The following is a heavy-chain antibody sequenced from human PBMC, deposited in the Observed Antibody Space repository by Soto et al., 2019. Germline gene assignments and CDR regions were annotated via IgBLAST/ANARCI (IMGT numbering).Heavy chain of an antibody. CDR2: IITILGIE. Sequence: QVQLVQSGAEVKKPGSSVKVSCKASGGTFSSYTISWVRQAPGQGLEWMGRIITILGIENYAQKFQGRVTITADKSTSTAYMELSSLRSEDTAVYYCARAPRSDYIWGSYLTFDYWGQGKLVNVSS. V-gene: IGHV1-69*02. J-gene: IGHJ4*02. CDR1: GGTFSSYT. D-gene: IGHD3-16*02. CDR3: ARAPRSDYIWGSYLTFDY.